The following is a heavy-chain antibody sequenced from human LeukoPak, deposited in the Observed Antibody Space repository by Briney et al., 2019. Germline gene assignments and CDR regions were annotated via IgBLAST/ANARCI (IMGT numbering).Heavy chain of an antibody. V-gene: IGHV1-18*01. Sequence: ASVKVSCKASGYTFTSYGISWVRQAPGQGLEWMGWISAYNGNTNYAQKLQGRVTMTTDTSTSTAYMELRSLRSDDTAVYYCARVSAYMVRGVTNWFDPWGQGTLVTVSS. CDR2: ISAYNGNT. CDR1: GYTFTSYG. D-gene: IGHD3-10*01. J-gene: IGHJ5*02. CDR3: ARVSAYMVRGVTNWFDP.